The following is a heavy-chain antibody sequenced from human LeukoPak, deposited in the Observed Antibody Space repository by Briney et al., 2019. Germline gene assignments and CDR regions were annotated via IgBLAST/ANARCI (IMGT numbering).Heavy chain of an antibody. CDR1: GGTFSSYA. Sequence: GASVKVSCKASGGTFSSYAISWVRQAPGQGLEWMRRIIPIFGTANYAQKFQGRVTITTDESTSTAYMELSSLRSEDTAVYYCARENEGYDSRGYQLGWYFQHWGQGTLVTVSS. V-gene: IGHV1-69*05. CDR2: IIPIFGTA. J-gene: IGHJ1*01. D-gene: IGHD3-22*01. CDR3: ARENEGYDSRGYQLGWYFQH.